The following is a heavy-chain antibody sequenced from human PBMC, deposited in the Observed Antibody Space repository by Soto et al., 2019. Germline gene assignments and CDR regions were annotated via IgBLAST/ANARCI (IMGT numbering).Heavy chain of an antibody. D-gene: IGHD3-22*01. V-gene: IGHV3-23*01. CDR1: GFTFSSYA. CDR2: ICGSVSTT. J-gene: IGHJ4*02. CDR3: ARDRSYYDSSGSYSPPY. Sequence: GGSLRLSCAASGFTFSSYAMNWVRQAPGKGLVLVSSICGSVSTTHFADSVKGRFTISRYNSKNSLYLQMNSLRAEDTAVYYCARDRSYYDSSGSYSPPYWGQGTLVTVSS.